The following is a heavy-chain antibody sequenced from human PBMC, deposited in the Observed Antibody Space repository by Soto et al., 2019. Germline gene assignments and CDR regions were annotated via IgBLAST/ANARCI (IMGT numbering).Heavy chain of an antibody. J-gene: IGHJ4*02. D-gene: IGHD6-19*01. Sequence: SETLSLTCTVSGGSISSYYWSWIRQPPGKGLEWIGYIYYSGSTNYNPSLKSRVTISVDTSKNQFSLKLSSVTAADTAVYYCARHGTMQWLAQYYFDHWGQGTLVTVSS. CDR2: IYYSGST. CDR1: GGSISSYY. CDR3: ARHGTMQWLAQYYFDH. V-gene: IGHV4-59*08.